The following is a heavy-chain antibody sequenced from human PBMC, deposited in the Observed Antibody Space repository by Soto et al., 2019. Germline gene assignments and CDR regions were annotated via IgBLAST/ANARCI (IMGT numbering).Heavy chain of an antibody. J-gene: IGHJ4*02. Sequence: QVQLVQSGAEVKKPGSSLKFSCKASGGTFASYAISWLHRAPGQGLEWMGGIIPIFGTANCAQKFQGRVTITADESTSTAYMELSSLRSEDTAVYYCAAPYGSGSYYNGFDYWGQGTLVTVSS. CDR3: AAPYGSGSYYNGFDY. V-gene: IGHV1-69*12. D-gene: IGHD3-10*01. CDR2: IIPIFGTA. CDR1: GGTFASYA.